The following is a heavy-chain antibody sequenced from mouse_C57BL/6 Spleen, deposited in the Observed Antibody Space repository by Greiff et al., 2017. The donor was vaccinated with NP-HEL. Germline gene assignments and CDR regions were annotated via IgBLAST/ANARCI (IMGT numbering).Heavy chain of an antibody. CDR1: GYTFTSYW. D-gene: IGHD3-2*02. Sequence: QVQLQQPGAELVKPGASVKMSCKASGYTFTSYWITWVKQRPGQGLEWIGDIYPGSGSTNYNEKFKSQATLTVDTSSRTAYMQLSSLTSEDSADYCCARGKAQATGFAYWGQGTLVTVSA. CDR3: ARGKAQATGFAY. CDR2: IYPGSGST. V-gene: IGHV1-55*01. J-gene: IGHJ3*01.